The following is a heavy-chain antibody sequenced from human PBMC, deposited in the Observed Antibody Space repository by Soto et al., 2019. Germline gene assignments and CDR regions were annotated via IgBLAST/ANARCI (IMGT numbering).Heavy chain of an antibody. CDR1: GFTFGDYA. V-gene: IGHV3-49*03. CDR3: TRAVLRYFDWPHCDAFDI. J-gene: IGHJ3*02. D-gene: IGHD3-9*01. CDR2: IRSKAYGGTT. Sequence: PGGSLRLSCTASGFTFGDYAMSWFRQAPGKGLEWVGFIRSKAYGGTTEYAASVKGRFTISRDDSKSIAYLQMNSLKTEDTAVYYCTRAVLRYFDWPHCDAFDIWGQGTMVTVSS.